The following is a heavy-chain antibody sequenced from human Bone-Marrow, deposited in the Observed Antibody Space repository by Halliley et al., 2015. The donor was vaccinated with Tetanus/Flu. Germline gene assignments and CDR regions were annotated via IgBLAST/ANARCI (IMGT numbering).Heavy chain of an antibody. J-gene: IGHJ6*02. CDR1: GGTFSNSA. Sequence: QLVQSGAEVKNYGSSVKVSCKTSGGTFSNSAISWVRQAPGQGLEWMGGIIPIFGSAKYAQNFQDRVTISADKSTSTSYMELSSLSSEDTAVYYCAGGKDYYESGGYSDSYGMDVWGQGTMVTVSS. CDR2: IIPIFGSA. CDR3: AGGKDYYESGGYSDSYGMDV. D-gene: IGHD3-22*01. V-gene: IGHV1-69*06.